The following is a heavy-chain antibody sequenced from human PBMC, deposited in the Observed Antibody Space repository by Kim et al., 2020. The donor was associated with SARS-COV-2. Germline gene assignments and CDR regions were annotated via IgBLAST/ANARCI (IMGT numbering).Heavy chain of an antibody. Sequence: GGSLRLSCAASGFTFSSYAMSWVRQAPGKGLEWVSAISGSGGSTYYADSMKGRFTISRDNSKNTLYLQMNSLRAEDTAVYYCAKDPDGDYQGYYYYYYGMDVWGQGTTVTVSS. D-gene: IGHD4-17*01. CDR2: ISGSGGST. CDR3: AKDPDGDYQGYYYYYYGMDV. J-gene: IGHJ6*02. V-gene: IGHV3-23*01. CDR1: GFTFSSYA.